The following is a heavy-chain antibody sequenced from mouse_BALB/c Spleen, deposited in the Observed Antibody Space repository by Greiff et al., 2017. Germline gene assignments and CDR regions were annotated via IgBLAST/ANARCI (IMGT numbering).Heavy chain of an antibody. Sequence: EVQQVESGGGLVQPGGSRKLSCAASGFTFSDYGMAWVRQAPGKGPEWVAFISNLAYSIYYADTVTGRFTISRENAKNTLYLEMSSLRSEDTAMYYCARGYYGNYGYFDVWGAGTTVTVSS. J-gene: IGHJ1*01. CDR2: ISNLAYSI. V-gene: IGHV5-15*02. CDR3: ARGYYGNYGYFDV. D-gene: IGHD2-1*01. CDR1: GFTFSDYG.